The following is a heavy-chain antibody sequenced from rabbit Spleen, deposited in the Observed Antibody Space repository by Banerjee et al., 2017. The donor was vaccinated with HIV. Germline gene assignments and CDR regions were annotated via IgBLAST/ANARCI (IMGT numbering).Heavy chain of an antibody. CDR2: IYAGSSGST. V-gene: IGHV1S40*01. D-gene: IGHD1-1*01. CDR1: GFSFSSSYW. J-gene: IGHJ4*01. CDR3: VRDLRYAISSGYPIDL. Sequence: QSLEESGGDLVNPGASLTLTCTASGFSFSSSYWICWVRQAPGKGLEWIACIYAGSSGSTYYASWAKGRFTISKTSSTTVTLQMTSLTAADTATYFCVRDLRYAISSGYPIDLWGPGTLVTVS.